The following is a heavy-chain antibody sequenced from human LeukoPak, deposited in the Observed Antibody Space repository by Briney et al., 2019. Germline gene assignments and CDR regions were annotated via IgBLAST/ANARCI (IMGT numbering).Heavy chain of an antibody. V-gene: IGHV3-73*01. CDR3: TRHRYGDSGGDFDY. CDR2: IRSKRNNYAT. D-gene: IGHD4-17*01. Sequence: GRSLRLSCAASGFTLSDSAIHSVSQASGKWREWVGHIRSKRNNYATLSAASVTGRFTISRDDSRNTAYLQMNSLQIEDTAVYFCTRHRYGDSGGDFDYWGQGTLVTVSS. CDR1: GFTLSDSA. J-gene: IGHJ4*02.